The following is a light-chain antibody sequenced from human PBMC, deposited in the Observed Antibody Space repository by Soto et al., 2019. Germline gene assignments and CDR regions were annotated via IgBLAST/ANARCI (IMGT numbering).Light chain of an antibody. CDR1: QSVSSN. V-gene: IGKV3-11*01. Sequence: EIVLTQSPATLSLSPGERATLSCRASQSVSSNLAWYQQKPGQAPRLLICDAFNRATGIPARFSGSGSGTDFTLTISSLEPEDFAVYYCQQRNSWPVTFGQGTRLEIK. CDR2: DAF. CDR3: QQRNSWPVT. J-gene: IGKJ5*01.